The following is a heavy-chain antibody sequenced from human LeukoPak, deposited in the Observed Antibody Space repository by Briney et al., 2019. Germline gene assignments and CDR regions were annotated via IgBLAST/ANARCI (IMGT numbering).Heavy chain of an antibody. D-gene: IGHD6-13*01. Sequence: GGSLRLSCAASGFTFSSYSMNWVRQAPGKGLEWVSSISSSSSYIYYADSVKGRFTISRDNAKNSLYLQMNSLRAEDTAGYYCARDLSGYSSSWYYYYMDVWGKGTTVTVSS. J-gene: IGHJ6*03. CDR3: ARDLSGYSSSWYYYYMDV. CDR2: ISSSSSYI. V-gene: IGHV3-21*01. CDR1: GFTFSSYS.